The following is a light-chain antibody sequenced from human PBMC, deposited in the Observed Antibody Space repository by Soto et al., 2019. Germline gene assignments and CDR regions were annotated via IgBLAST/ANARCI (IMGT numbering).Light chain of an antibody. Sequence: LVLTQSPVTLSLSPGDRATLSCRASQSVSTYLAWYRQVPGQPPRLLIYDTGNRAAGIPPRFSGSRSGTDFTRTISRVQPEDFALYYCHQRNTFGQGTRLEIK. V-gene: IGKV3-11*01. CDR3: HQRNT. CDR2: DTG. CDR1: QSVSTY. J-gene: IGKJ5*01.